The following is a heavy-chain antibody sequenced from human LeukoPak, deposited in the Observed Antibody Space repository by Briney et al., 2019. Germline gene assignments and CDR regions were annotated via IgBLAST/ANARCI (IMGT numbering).Heavy chain of an antibody. CDR1: GGSISSSSYY. CDR2: IYYSGST. J-gene: IGHJ4*02. CDR3: ARHSDPYYYDSSGYYSYCFDY. Sequence: PSETLSLTCTVSGGSISSSSYYRGWIRQPPGKGLEWIGSIYYSGSTYYNPSLKSRVTISVDTSKNQFSLKLSSVTAADTAVYYCARHSDPYYYDSSGYYSYCFDYWGQGTLVTVSS. D-gene: IGHD3-22*01. V-gene: IGHV4-39*01.